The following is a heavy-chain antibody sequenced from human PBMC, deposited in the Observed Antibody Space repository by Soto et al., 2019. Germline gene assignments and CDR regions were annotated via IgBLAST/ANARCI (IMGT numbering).Heavy chain of an antibody. CDR3: ARGMGRYFDL. Sequence: QVQLQESGPGLVKPSETLSLTCTVSGDFISNFYWSWIRQPAGKGLQSLGRISASGRSNYNPNLQSRVAMSLDTSKNQFSLRLTSLSAADTAVYFCARGMGRYFDLWGRGTLFTVFS. CDR1: GDFISNFY. D-gene: IGHD2-8*01. J-gene: IGHJ2*01. V-gene: IGHV4-4*07. CDR2: ISASGRS.